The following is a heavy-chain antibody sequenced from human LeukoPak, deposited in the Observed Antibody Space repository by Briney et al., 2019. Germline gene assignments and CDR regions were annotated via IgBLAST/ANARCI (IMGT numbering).Heavy chain of an antibody. CDR2: INPSGGGT. V-gene: IGHV1-46*01. CDR1: GYTLTSHY. J-gene: IGHJ4*02. CDR3: ATDRGYSYGQTLTFDY. D-gene: IGHD5-18*01. Sequence: ASVKVSCKASGYTLTSHYMHWVRQAPGQGLEWMGIINPSGGGTSYAQKFQGRVTMTRDTSTSTVYMDLSSLRSEDTAVYYCATDRGYSYGQTLTFDYWGQGTLVTVSS.